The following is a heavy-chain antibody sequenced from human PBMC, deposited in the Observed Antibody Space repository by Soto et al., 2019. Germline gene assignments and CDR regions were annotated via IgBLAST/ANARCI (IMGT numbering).Heavy chain of an antibody. CDR3: ARGRGDTAMAWYY. J-gene: IGHJ4*02. CDR2: IYYSGST. V-gene: IGHV4-59*01. D-gene: IGHD5-18*01. CDR1: GGSISSYY. Sequence: QVQLQESGPGLVKPSETLSLTCTVSGGSISSYYWSWIRQSPGKGLEWIWYIYYSGSTKYNPSLKSLVTISVDTSKNQFSLKLSSVTAADTAVYYCARGRGDTAMAWYYWGQGTLVTVSS.